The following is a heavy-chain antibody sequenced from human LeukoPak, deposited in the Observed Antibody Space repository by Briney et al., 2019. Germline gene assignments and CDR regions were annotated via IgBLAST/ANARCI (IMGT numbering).Heavy chain of an antibody. CDR2: MYYSGST. D-gene: IGHD3-3*01. CDR3: ARDFRGGYDFWSGYYTPYYFDY. Sequence: SETLSLTCTVPGGSISSSSYYWGWIRQPPGKGLEWIGSMYYSGSTYYNPSLKSRVTISVDTSKNHFPLKLSSVTAADTAVYYCARDFRGGYDFWSGYYTPYYFDYWGQGTLVTVSP. V-gene: IGHV4-39*06. J-gene: IGHJ4*02. CDR1: GGSISSSSYY.